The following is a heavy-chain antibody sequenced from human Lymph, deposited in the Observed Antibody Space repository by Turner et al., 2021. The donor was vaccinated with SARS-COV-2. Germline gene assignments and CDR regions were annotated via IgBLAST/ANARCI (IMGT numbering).Heavy chain of an antibody. Sequence: QLQLQESGPGLLKPSETLSLTCTVSGVSISSSSYYWGWIRQPPGTGMEWIGSISYSGSTYYNPSLKSRVTISVEKSKNHFSLKLSSVTAADTALYYCAIRRWLRGPIDYWGQGTLVTVSS. CDR3: AIRRWLRGPIDY. CDR2: ISYSGST. D-gene: IGHD5-12*01. J-gene: IGHJ4*02. V-gene: IGHV4-39*02. CDR1: GVSISSSSYY.